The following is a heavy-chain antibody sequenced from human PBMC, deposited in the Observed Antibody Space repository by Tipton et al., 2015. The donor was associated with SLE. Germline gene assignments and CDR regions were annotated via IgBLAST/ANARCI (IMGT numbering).Heavy chain of an antibody. CDR2: FSHPGNP. D-gene: IGHD3-16*02. CDR3: ARAGELSLFLDS. CDR1: GGAITNYY. V-gene: IGHV4-59*08. J-gene: IGHJ4*02. Sequence: TLSLTCTVSGGAITNYYWTWIRQPPGKGLEWIGSFSHPGNPYYNPSLKSRVTLSGDTSKNHFSLRLSSVTATDTAVYYCARAGELSLFLDSWGQGALVTVSS.